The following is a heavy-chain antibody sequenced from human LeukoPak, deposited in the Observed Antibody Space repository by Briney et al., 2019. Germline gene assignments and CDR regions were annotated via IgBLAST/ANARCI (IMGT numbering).Heavy chain of an antibody. D-gene: IGHD3-16*02. Sequence: SGTLSLTCNVSSEFFTDYYWNWVRQTPGKGLEWIGDINHVGNADYNPSLQSRVKMSVDTSKKQISFRPRSVTAADTGVYYCSGGRRIMLRFAGVLDEGALGYWGQGSLVTVSS. CDR3: SGGRRIMLRFAGVLDEGALGY. CDR2: INHVGNA. CDR1: SEFFTDYY. V-gene: IGHV4-34*01. J-gene: IGHJ4*02.